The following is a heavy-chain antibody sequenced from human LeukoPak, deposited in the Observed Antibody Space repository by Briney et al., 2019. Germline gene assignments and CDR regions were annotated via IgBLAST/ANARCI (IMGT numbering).Heavy chain of an antibody. V-gene: IGHV4-34*01. D-gene: IGHD3-9*01. J-gene: IGHJ5*02. CDR2: INHSGST. CDR1: GGSFSGYY. Sequence: SETLSLTCAVYGGSFSGYYWSWIRQPPGKGLEWIGEINHSGSTNYNPSLKSRVTISVDTSKNQFSLKLSSVTAADTAVYYCARVGLRYFDWLLYARWFDPWGRGTLVTVSS. CDR3: ARVGLRYFDWLLYARWFDP.